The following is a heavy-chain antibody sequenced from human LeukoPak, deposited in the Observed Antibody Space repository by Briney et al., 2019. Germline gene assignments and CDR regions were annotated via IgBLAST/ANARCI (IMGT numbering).Heavy chain of an antibody. J-gene: IGHJ4*02. Sequence: GGSLRLSCAASGFTFSSYWMHWVRQAPGKGLVWVSRINSDGSSTNYADSVKGRFAISRDNAKNTLYLQMNSLRAEDTAVYYCARGHIVVVTAPDYWGQGTLVTVSS. V-gene: IGHV3-74*01. D-gene: IGHD2-21*02. CDR1: GFTFSSYW. CDR3: ARGHIVVVTAPDY. CDR2: INSDGSST.